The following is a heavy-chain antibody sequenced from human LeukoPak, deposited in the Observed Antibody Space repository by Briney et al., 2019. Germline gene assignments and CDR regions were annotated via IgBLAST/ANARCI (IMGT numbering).Heavy chain of an antibody. CDR1: GYTLTSYD. CDR2: MNPNSGNT. CDR3: ARDRSYYDFWSGSDV. Sequence: ASVKVSCKASGYTLTSYDINWVRQATGQGLEWMGWMNPNSGNTGYAQKFQGRVTITRNTSISTAYMELSSLRSEDTAVYYCARDRSYYDFWSGSDVWGKGTTVTVSS. V-gene: IGHV1-8*03. J-gene: IGHJ6*04. D-gene: IGHD3-3*01.